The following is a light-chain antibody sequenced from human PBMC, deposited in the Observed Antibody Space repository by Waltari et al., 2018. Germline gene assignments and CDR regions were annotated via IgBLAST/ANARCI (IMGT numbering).Light chain of an antibody. V-gene: IGKV4-1*01. CDR2: WAS. CDR1: QSILYSSNNKNY. Sequence: DIVMTQSPDSLAVSLGERATLNCKSSQSILYSSNNKNYLAWYQQKPGQPPKLLIYWASTRESGVPDRVSGSGSGTDFTLTISSLQAEDVALYYCQQYYSTPYTFGQGTKLEIK. CDR3: QQYYSTPYT. J-gene: IGKJ2*01.